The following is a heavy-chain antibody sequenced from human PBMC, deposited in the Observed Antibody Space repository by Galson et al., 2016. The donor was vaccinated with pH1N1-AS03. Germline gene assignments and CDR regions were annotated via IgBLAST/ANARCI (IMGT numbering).Heavy chain of an antibody. CDR1: GFTFTSHV. CDR2: ISNHGAAT. CDR3: ARDEGVAVAHRAFDS. D-gene: IGHD6-19*01. J-gene: IGHJ4*02. Sequence: SLRLSCAASGFTFTSHVMSWVRQAPGMGLEWVSSISNHGAATYYADSVKGRFTISRDNSKNTLFLLMNSLGAEDTAVYYCARDEGVAVAHRAFDSWGQGTLVTVSS. V-gene: IGHV3-23*01.